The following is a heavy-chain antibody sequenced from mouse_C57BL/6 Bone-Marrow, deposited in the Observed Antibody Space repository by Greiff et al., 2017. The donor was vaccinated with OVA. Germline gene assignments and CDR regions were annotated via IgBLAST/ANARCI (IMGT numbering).Heavy chain of an antibody. CDR1: GYTFTDYN. D-gene: IGHD1-1*01. J-gene: IGHJ3*01. CDR3: ARRGGLRYQAWFAY. CDR2: INPNNGGT. Sequence: VQLQQSGPELVKPGASVKIPCKASGYTFTDYNMDWVKQSHGKSLEWIGDINPNNGGTIYNQKFKGKATLTVDKSSSTAYMELRSLTSEDTAVYYCARRGGLRYQAWFAYWGQGTLVTVSA. V-gene: IGHV1-18*01.